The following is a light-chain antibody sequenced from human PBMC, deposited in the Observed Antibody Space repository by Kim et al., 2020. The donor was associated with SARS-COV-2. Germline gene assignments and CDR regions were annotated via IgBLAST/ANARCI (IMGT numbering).Light chain of an antibody. CDR3: SSYTSSSTWV. J-gene: IGLJ3*02. CDR1: SSDVGGYNY. CDR2: DVS. V-gene: IGLV2-14*01. Sequence: LSQPASVSGSPGQSITISCTGTSSDVGGYNYVSWYQQHPGKAPKLMVYDVSQRPSGVSNRFSGSKSGNTASLTISGLQAEDEADYYCSSYTSSSTWVF.